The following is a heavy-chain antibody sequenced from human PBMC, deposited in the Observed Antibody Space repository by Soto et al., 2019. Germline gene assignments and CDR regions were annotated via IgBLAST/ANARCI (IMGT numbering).Heavy chain of an antibody. CDR2: ISSSSSYI. V-gene: IGHV3-21*01. Sequence: GSLRLSCAASGFTFSSYSMNWVRQAPGKGLEWVSSISSSSSYIYYADSVKGRFTISRDNAKNSLYLQMNSLRAEDTAVYYCARVNLITMIVVVKEYYFDYWGQGTLVTVSS. D-gene: IGHD3-22*01. CDR3: ARVNLITMIVVVKEYYFDY. CDR1: GFTFSSYS. J-gene: IGHJ4*02.